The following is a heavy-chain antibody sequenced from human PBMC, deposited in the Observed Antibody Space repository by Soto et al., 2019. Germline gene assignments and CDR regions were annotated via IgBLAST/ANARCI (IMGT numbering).Heavy chain of an antibody. CDR2: INPNDGGT. CDR3: ARVAYQSLDN. J-gene: IGHJ4*02. Sequence: GASVKVSCKASGYTVTTHHMHWVRQAPGQGLEWMGIINPNDGGTLYAQKFQGRVTMTRDTSTSTVYVELSSLTSEDTAVYYCARVAYQSLDNWGQGTLVTVSS. CDR1: GYTVTTHH. D-gene: IGHD3-16*01. V-gene: IGHV1-46*01.